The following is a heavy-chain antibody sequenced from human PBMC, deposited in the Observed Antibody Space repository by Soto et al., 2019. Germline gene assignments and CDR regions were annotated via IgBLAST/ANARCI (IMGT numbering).Heavy chain of an antibody. Sequence: EVQLLESGGGLVRPGGSLRLSCAASGFTFYNYAMNWVRQAPGKGLEWVSTISGGGDGTYYADSVKGRFTISRDNSRNTVYLQMNSLRAEDTAEYYCAKKGLGSLATYCTTGDCHYAFDVWGQGTLVTVSS. CDR1: GFTFYNYA. CDR3: AKKGLGSLATYCTTGDCHYAFDV. J-gene: IGHJ3*01. V-gene: IGHV3-23*01. CDR2: ISGGGDGT. D-gene: IGHD2-8*01.